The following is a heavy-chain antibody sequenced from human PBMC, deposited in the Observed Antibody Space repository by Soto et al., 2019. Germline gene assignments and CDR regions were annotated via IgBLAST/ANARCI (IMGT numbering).Heavy chain of an antibody. Sequence: SETLSLTCAVYGGSFSGYYWSWIRQPPGKGLEWIGEINHSGSTNYNPSLKSRVTISVDTSKNQFSLKLSSVTAADTAVYYCARALYDSRNFWGQGTLVTGSS. D-gene: IGHD3-22*01. CDR2: INHSGST. CDR3: ARALYDSRNF. J-gene: IGHJ4*02. CDR1: GGSFSGYY. V-gene: IGHV4-34*01.